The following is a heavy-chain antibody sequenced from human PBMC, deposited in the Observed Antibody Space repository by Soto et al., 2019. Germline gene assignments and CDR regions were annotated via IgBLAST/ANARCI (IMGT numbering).Heavy chain of an antibody. CDR2: INHSGST. J-gene: IGHJ4*02. D-gene: IGHD1-7*01. V-gene: IGHV4-34*01. Sequence: SETLSLTCAVYCGSFSGYYWSWIRQPPGKGLEWIGEINHSGSTNYNPSLKSRVTISVDTSKNQFSLNLSFVTAADTAVYYCATMGTPATGLYYFDYWGQGTLVTVSS. CDR1: CGSFSGYY. CDR3: ATMGTPATGLYYFDY.